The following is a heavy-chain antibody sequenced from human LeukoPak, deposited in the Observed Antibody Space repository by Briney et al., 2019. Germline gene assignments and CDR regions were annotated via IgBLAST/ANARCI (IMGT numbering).Heavy chain of an antibody. CDR2: INPNSGGT. J-gene: IGHJ3*02. V-gene: IGHV1-2*02. CDR1: GYTFTGYY. CDR3: ARGHIVVVTAHDDAFDI. Sequence: ASVKVSCKASGYTFTGYYMHWVGQAPGQGLEWMGWINPNSGGTNYAQKFQGRVTMTRDTSISTAYMELGRLRSDDTAVYYCARGHIVVVTAHDDAFDIWGQGTMVTVSS. D-gene: IGHD2-21*02.